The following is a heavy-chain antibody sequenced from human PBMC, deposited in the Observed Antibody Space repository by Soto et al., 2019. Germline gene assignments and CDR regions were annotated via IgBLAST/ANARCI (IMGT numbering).Heavy chain of an antibody. CDR3: ARTGHETNFDY. CDR2: IYPGDSDT. CDR1: GYSFSRYW. Sequence: GQALKISCKGSGYSFSRYWIGWVRQMPGKGLEWMGIIYPGDSDTRYSPSFQGQVTISADKSISTAYLQWSSLKASDTAMYYCARTGHETNFDYWGQRTLVTVSS. J-gene: IGHJ4*02. D-gene: IGHD3-10*01. V-gene: IGHV5-51*01.